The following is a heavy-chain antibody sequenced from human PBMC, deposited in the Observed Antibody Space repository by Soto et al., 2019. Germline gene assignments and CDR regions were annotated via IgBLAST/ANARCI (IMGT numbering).Heavy chain of an antibody. CDR3: AGGIADRDVSPYYGMDV. D-gene: IGHD6-13*01. J-gene: IGHJ6*02. CDR2: IIPIFGTA. Sequence: ASVKVSCKASGGTFSSYAISWVRQAPGQGLEWMGGIIPIFGTANYAQKFQGRVTITADKSTSTAYMELSSLRSEDTAVYYCAGGIADRDVSPYYGMDVWGQGTTVTVSS. V-gene: IGHV1-69*06. CDR1: GGTFSSYA.